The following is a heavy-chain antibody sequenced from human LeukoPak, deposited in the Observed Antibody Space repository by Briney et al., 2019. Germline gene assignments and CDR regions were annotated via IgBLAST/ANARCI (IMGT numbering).Heavy chain of an antibody. CDR3: TSQITMIVVDDY. J-gene: IGHJ4*02. V-gene: IGHV3-15*01. Sequence: GGSVTLPCEASGFNYNKAWMSWLRQAPAKELAWVGRNKSKTGGGSTDYAAPVKGRFTISRDDSKNTLYLQMNSRKTEDTAVYYCTSQITMIVVDDYWGQGTLVTVSS. CDR2: NKSKTGGGST. D-gene: IGHD3-22*01. CDR1: GFNYNKAW.